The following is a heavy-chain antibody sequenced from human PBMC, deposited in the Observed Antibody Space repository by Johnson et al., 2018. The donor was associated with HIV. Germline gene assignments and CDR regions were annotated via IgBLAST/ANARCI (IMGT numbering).Heavy chain of an antibody. J-gene: IGHJ3*02. V-gene: IGHV3-66*02. D-gene: IGHD1-26*01. CDR3: ATSMGATALAFDI. CDR2: IYSGGST. CDR1: GFTVSSNY. Sequence: VQLVESGGGLVQPGGSLRLSCAASGFTVSSNYMSWVRQAPGKGLEWVSVIYSGGSTYYADSVKGRFTISRDNSKNTLYLQMNSLGAEDTAVYYCATSMGATALAFDIWGQGTMVTVSS.